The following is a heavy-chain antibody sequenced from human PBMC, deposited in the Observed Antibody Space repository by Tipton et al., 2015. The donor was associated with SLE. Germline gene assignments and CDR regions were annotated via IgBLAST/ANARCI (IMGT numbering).Heavy chain of an antibody. D-gene: IGHD1-7*01. CDR3: ARVGITGTTWDWYFDL. Sequence: TLSLTCTVSGDSIRSLGYYWGWIRQPPGKGLEWLGTVYYSGSAYYNPSLKSRVTISVDTSKNQFSLKLSSVTAADTAVYYCARVGITGTTWDWYFDLWGRGTLVTVSS. CDR2: VYYSGSA. V-gene: IGHV4-39*07. J-gene: IGHJ2*01. CDR1: GDSIRSLGYY.